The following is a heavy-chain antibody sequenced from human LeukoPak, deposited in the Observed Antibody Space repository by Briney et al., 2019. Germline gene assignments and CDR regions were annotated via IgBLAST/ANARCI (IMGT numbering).Heavy chain of an antibody. D-gene: IGHD1-14*01. CDR3: ARLVTGKTNWFDP. Sequence: SETLSLTCAVSGGSISGYYWSWIRQPPGKGLEWIGYIYYSGSTNYSPSLKSRVTISLDTSKNQFSLKLSSVTAADTAVYYCARLVTGKTNWFDPWGQGTQVTVSS. CDR2: IYYSGST. J-gene: IGHJ5*02. CDR1: GGSISGYY. V-gene: IGHV4-59*08.